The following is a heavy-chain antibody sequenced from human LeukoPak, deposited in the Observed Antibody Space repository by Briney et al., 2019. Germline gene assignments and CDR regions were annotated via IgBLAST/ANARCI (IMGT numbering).Heavy chain of an antibody. CDR1: AFTFTTYA. J-gene: IGHJ4*02. CDR2: MSFDGSTE. D-gene: IGHD5-18*01. V-gene: IGHV3-30*04. CDR3: ARVEAVDTAMVNY. Sequence: PGGSLRLSCAASAFTFTTYAMHWVRQAPGKGLEWVAIMSFDGSTEDYADSVKGRFTISRDNSKNMVYLHMSSLRAEDTAVYYCARVEAVDTAMVNYWGQGTLVTVSS.